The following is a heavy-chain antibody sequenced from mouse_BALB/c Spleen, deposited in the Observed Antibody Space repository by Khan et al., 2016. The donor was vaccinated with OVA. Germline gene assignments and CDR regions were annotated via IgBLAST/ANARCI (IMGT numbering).Heavy chain of an antibody. CDR3: ARDRIDY. J-gene: IGHJ2*01. CDR1: GYTFTSYW. CDR2: INPTSGYT. Sequence: VQLQQSGAELAKPGASVKMSCTASGYTFTSYWMHWIKQRPGQGLEWIGYINPTSGYTDYNQKFKDQATLTANKSSSKAYMQLSSLTSDDSAVYYCARDRIDYWGQGTALTVSS. V-gene: IGHV1-7*01.